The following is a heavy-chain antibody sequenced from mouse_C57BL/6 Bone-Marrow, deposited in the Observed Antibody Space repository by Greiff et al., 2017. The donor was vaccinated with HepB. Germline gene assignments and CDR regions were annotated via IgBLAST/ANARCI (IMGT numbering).Heavy chain of an antibody. CDR1: GFTFSSYA. J-gene: IGHJ2*01. V-gene: IGHV5-4*03. CDR3: ARGSPRHFDY. CDR2: ISDGGSYT. Sequence: DVKLVESGGGLVKPGGSLKLSCAASGFTFSSYAMSWVRQTPEKRLEWVATISDGGSYTYYPDNVKGRFTISRDNAKNNLYLQMSHLKSEDTAMYYCARGSPRHFDYWGQGTTLTVSS.